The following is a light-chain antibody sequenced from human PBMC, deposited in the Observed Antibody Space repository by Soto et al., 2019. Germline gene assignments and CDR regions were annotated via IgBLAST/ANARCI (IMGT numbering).Light chain of an antibody. CDR3: QQYNNWPFS. J-gene: IGKJ5*01. CDR1: QGVTTN. Sequence: EIVMTQSPDTLSVSPGETATLTCRAGQGVTTNFAWYQQKSGQSPRLLIYDVSIRATGVPARFSATGSETDFTLTISGLQSGDSAVYFCQQYNNWPFSFGQGTRLEIK. CDR2: DVS. V-gene: IGKV3-15*01.